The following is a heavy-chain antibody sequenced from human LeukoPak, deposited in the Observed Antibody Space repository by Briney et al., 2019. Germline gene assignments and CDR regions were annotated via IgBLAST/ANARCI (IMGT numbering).Heavy chain of an antibody. D-gene: IGHD4-17*01. CDR2: ISHSSTCM. J-gene: IGHJ4*02. CDR3: ARVPPTTAHS. CDR1: GFTFNSYS. Sequence: GGSLRLSCAASGFTFNSYSMNWVRQTPEKALEWVSSISHSSTCMYYTDSVKGRFTISRDNAKNSLYLQMNSLRAEDTAVYYCARVPPTTAHSWGQGTLVTVSS. V-gene: IGHV3-21*01.